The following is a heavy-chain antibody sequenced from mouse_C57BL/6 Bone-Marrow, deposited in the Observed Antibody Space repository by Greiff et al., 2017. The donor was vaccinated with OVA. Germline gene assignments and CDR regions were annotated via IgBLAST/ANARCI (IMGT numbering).Heavy chain of an antibody. CDR3: ARDQDSSGPLYYAMDY. J-gene: IGHJ4*01. V-gene: IGHV5-4*01. CDR1: GFTFSSYA. D-gene: IGHD3-2*02. Sequence: EVQLVESGGGLVKPGGSLKLSCAASGFTFSSYAMSWVRQTPEKRLEWVATISDGGSYTYYPDNVKGRFTISRDNAKNNLYLQMSHLKSEDTAMYYCARDQDSSGPLYYAMDYWGQGTSVTVSS. CDR2: ISDGGSYT.